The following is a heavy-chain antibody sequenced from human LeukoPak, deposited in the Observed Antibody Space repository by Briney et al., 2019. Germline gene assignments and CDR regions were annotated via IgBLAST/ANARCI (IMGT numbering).Heavy chain of an antibody. CDR2: IYHSGST. Sequence: SGTLSLTCAVSGGSISSSNWWSWVCQPPGKGLEWIGEIYHSGSTNYNPSLKSRVTISVDKSKNQFSLKLSSVTAADTAVYYCARDKGYGDYGGVIDYWGQGTLVTVSS. J-gene: IGHJ4*02. D-gene: IGHD4-17*01. CDR1: GGSISSSNW. CDR3: ARDKGYGDYGGVIDY. V-gene: IGHV4-4*02.